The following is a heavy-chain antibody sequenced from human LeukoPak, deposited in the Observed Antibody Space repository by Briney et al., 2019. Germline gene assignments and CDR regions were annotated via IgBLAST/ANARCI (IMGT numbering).Heavy chain of an antibody. J-gene: IGHJ4*02. CDR2: IYIGGDT. Sequence: PGGSLRLSCVASGFYVSSHYMTWVRQAPGKGLEWVSVIYIGGDTDYADSVKGRFTMSRDNYKNALYLQMNSLRVDDTAVYYCARVITNWPLDCWGQGTLVTVSS. CDR3: ARVITNWPLDC. D-gene: IGHD1-1*01. V-gene: IGHV3-53*01. CDR1: GFYVSSHY.